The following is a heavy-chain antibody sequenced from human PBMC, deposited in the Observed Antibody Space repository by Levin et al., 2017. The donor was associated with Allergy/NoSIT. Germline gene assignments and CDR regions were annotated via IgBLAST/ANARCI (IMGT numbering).Heavy chain of an antibody. V-gene: IGHV3-66*02. CDR1: GFTVGNNY. CDR3: ARDRHCSGDKCYGA. CDR2: IYSGGGT. J-gene: IGHJ5*02. Sequence: ETLSLTCAVSGFTVGNNYLRWVRQAPGKGLEWVSLIYSGGGTYYADSVKGRFTISRDNSENTLHLQMNSLRVEDTAVYYCARDRHCSGDKCYGAWGQGTLVTVSS. D-gene: IGHD2-15*01.